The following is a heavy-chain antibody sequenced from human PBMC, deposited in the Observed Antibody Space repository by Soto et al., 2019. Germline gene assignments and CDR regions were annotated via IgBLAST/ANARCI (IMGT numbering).Heavy chain of an antibody. CDR1: GYSFTIYW. CDR2: IDPSDSYT. D-gene: IGHD1-7*01. CDR3: ARQAGTTNWFDP. J-gene: IGHJ5*02. Sequence: PGESLTISCKGSGYSFTIYWISWVRQMPGKGLEWMGRIDPSDSYTNYSPSFQGHVTISADKSISTAYLQWSSLKASDTAMYYCARQAGTTNWFDPWGQGTLVTVSS. V-gene: IGHV5-10-1*01.